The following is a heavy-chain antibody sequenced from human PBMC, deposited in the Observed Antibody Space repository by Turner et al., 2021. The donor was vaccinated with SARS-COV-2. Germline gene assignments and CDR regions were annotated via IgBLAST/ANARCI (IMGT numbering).Heavy chain of an antibody. Sequence: QLQESGPGVVKPSETLSLTCTVSGGSISSYDYYWDWIRQPPGMGLEWIGSIYYSGTTHYNPSLRGRVTISIDTSKNQFSLKVTSVTATDTAVYYCARRGDYWGQGMLVTVSS. CDR1: GGSISSYDYY. J-gene: IGHJ4*02. CDR2: IYYSGTT. CDR3: ARRGDY. V-gene: IGHV4-39*01. D-gene: IGHD3-16*01.